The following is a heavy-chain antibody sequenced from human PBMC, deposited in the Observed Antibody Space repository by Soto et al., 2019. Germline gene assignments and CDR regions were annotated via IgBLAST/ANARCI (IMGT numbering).Heavy chain of an antibody. Sequence: VGSLILSCSSSVFICDNFCISLLLQAPVNWLEWISSISGSFFKKYYAASVKGRFNNSRDNSKSTVYLELKNLSAEDTAVYHRAKNQGVELVPLATVDRLETWGKGSVVTXS. J-gene: IGHJ5*02. D-gene: IGHD3-9*01. CDR2: ISGSFFKK. CDR3: AKNQGVELVPLATVDRLET. CDR1: VFICDNFC. V-gene: IGHV3-23*01.